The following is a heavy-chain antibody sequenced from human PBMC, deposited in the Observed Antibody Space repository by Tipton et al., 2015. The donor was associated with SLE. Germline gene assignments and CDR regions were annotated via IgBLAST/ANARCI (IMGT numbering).Heavy chain of an antibody. J-gene: IGHJ4*02. CDR1: GGSISSYY. V-gene: IGHV4-59*01. CDR3: ARGVLYFDY. Sequence: TLSLTCTVSGGSISSYYWSWVRQPPGKGLEWIGYFYNSGSTNYIPSLKSRVTISVDTSKNQFSLKLSSVTAADTAVYYCARGVLYFDYWGQGTLVTVSS. CDR2: FYNSGST. D-gene: IGHD4/OR15-4a*01.